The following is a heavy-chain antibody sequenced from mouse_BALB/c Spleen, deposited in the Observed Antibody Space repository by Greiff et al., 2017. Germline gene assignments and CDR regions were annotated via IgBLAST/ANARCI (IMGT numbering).Heavy chain of an antibody. V-gene: IGHV5-12-1*01. J-gene: IGHJ3*01. CDR1: GFAFSSYD. CDR2: ISSGGGST. CDR3: ARPPDGYYAWFAY. D-gene: IGHD2-3*01. Sequence: EVKLMESGGGLVQPGGSLKLSCAASGFAFSSYDMSWVRQTPEKRLEWVAYISSGGGSTYYPDTVKGRFTISRDNAKNTLYLQMSSLKSEDTAMYYCARPPDGYYAWFAYWGQGTLVTVSA.